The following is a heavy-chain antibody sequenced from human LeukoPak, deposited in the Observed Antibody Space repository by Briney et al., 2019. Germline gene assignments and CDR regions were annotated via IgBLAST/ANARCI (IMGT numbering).Heavy chain of an antibody. D-gene: IGHD4-23*01. CDR2: TNPSGGST. Sequence: ASVKVSCKASGYTFTSYYMHWVRQAPGQGLEWMGITNPSGGSTSYAQKFQGRVTMTRDTSTSTVYMELSSLRSEDTAVYYCARDLFDYGGNSEVFDYWGQGTLVTVSS. CDR3: ARDLFDYGGNSEVFDY. CDR1: GYTFTSYY. V-gene: IGHV1-46*01. J-gene: IGHJ4*02.